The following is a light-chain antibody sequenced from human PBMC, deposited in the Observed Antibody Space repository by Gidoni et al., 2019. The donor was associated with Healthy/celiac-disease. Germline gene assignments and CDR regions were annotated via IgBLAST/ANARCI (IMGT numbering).Light chain of an antibody. J-gene: IGKJ2*01. V-gene: IGKV3-20*01. CDR2: GAS. CDR1: QSVSSSY. CDR3: QQYGSSPSMYT. Sequence: ENVLTQSPGTLSLSPGERATLSCRAVQSVSSSYLAWYQQKPGQAPRLLIYGASSRATGIPDRFSGSGSGTDFTLTISRLEPEDFAVYYCQQYGSSPSMYTFGQGTKLEIK.